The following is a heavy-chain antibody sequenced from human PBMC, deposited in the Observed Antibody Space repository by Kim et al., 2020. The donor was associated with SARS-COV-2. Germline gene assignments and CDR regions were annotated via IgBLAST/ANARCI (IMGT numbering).Heavy chain of an antibody. V-gene: IGHV5-51*01. Sequence: GESLKISCKGSGYSFTSYWIGWVRQMPGKGLEWMGIIYPGDSDTRYSPSFQGQVTISADKSISTAYLQWSSLKASDTAMYYCARLQGYGSYDFWSGYYKEDYYYYYGMDVWGQGTTVTVSS. J-gene: IGHJ6*02. D-gene: IGHD3-3*01. CDR1: GYSFTSYW. CDR2: IYPGDSDT. CDR3: ARLQGYGSYDFWSGYYKEDYYYYYGMDV.